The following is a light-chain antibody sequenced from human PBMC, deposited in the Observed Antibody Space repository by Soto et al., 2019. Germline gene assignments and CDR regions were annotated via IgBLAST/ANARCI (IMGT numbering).Light chain of an antibody. J-gene: IGLJ1*01. Sequence: QSALTQPPSASGSPGQSVTISCTGTNSDVGGYSFVSWYQQHPGKAPKVLIYDVNKRPSGVPDRFSGSKSGNTASLTVSGLQADDEADYYCSSHAGSYNPFVFGPGTKVTVL. CDR2: DVN. V-gene: IGLV2-8*01. CDR1: NSDVGGYSF. CDR3: SSHAGSYNPFV.